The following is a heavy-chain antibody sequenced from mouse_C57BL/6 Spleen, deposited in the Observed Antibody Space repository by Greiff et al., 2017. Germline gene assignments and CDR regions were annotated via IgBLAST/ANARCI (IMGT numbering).Heavy chain of an antibody. CDR1: GYAFSSSW. Sequence: QVQLQQSGPELVKPGASVKISCKASGYAFSSSWMNWVKQRPGKGLEWIGRIYPGDGDTNYNGKFKGKATLTADKSSSTAYMQLSSLTSEDSAVYFCARFYRGAYWGQGTLVTVSA. V-gene: IGHV1-82*01. D-gene: IGHD2-14*01. J-gene: IGHJ3*01. CDR3: ARFYRGAY. CDR2: IYPGDGDT.